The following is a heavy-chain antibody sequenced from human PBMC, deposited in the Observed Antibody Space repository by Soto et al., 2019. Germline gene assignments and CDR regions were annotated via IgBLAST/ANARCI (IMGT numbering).Heavy chain of an antibody. D-gene: IGHD1-20*01. Sequence: DVQLLESGGGLVQPGGSLTLSCAASRFTFSDFAMSWVRQAPGEGLEWVSSIGGGGTDTYYADSVKGRFTISRDNSKNTLYLQMDSLRDEDTAVYYCAKDAVPYNGKWDWFDSWGQGTLVIVSS. J-gene: IGHJ5*01. V-gene: IGHV3-23*01. CDR1: RFTFSDFA. CDR3: AKDAVPYNGKWDWFDS. CDR2: IGGGGTDT.